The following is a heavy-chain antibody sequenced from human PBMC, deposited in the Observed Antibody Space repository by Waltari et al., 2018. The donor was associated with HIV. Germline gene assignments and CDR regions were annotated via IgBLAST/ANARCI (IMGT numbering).Heavy chain of an antibody. V-gene: IGHV3-7*01. CDR3: ARLQWATQNLDF. Sequence: EVQLVESGGGSVQPGGSLSLSSTVSGFTFSRSWMTWVRQAPGRGVEWVSNIKEDGSDSSYVESVKGRFIISRDNAKNSLFLQMYVLGAEDTGVYYCARLQWATQNLDFWGQGTLVTVSS. D-gene: IGHD6-19*01. CDR1: GFTFSRSW. CDR2: IKEDGSDS. J-gene: IGHJ4*02.